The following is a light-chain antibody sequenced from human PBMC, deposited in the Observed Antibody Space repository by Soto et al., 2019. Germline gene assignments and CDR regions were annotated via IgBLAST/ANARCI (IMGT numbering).Light chain of an antibody. J-gene: IGLJ2*01. CDR2: GNT. CDR3: QSYDINLRVI. V-gene: IGLV1-40*01. CDR1: SSNIGTGFD. Sequence: QSVLTQPPSVSGAPGQRVTFSCTGTSSNIGTGFDVHWYQQVPGRAPKLLIYGNTNRPSGVPDRFSGSKSGTSASLTITGLQAEDEADYYCQSYDINLRVIFGGGTKVTVL.